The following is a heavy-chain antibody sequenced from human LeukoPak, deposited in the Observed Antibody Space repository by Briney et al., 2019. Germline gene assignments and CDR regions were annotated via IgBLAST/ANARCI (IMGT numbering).Heavy chain of an antibody. CDR2: IIPIFGTT. Sequence: GASVKVSCKASGGTFSSYAISWVRQAPGQGLEWMGGIIPIFGTTNYAQKFQGRVTITTDESTSTAYMELSSLRSEDTAVYYCARAVGGIAEQLGPYYYYYMDVWGKGTTVTVSS. J-gene: IGHJ6*03. CDR3: ARAVGGIAEQLGPYYYYYMDV. D-gene: IGHD6-13*01. V-gene: IGHV1-69*05. CDR1: GGTFSSYA.